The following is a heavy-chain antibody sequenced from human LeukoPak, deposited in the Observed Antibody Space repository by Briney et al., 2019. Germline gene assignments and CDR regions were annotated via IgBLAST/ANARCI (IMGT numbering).Heavy chain of an antibody. CDR3: TTDRITIFGVVIPDAFDI. J-gene: IGHJ3*02. CDR2: ISGSGGST. Sequence: GGSLRLSCAASGFTFSSYAMSWVRQAPGKGLEWVSAISGSGGSTYYADSVKGRFTISRDNSKNTLYLQMNSLKTEDTAVYYCTTDRITIFGVVIPDAFDIWGQGTMVTVSS. CDR1: GFTFSSYA. V-gene: IGHV3-23*01. D-gene: IGHD3-3*01.